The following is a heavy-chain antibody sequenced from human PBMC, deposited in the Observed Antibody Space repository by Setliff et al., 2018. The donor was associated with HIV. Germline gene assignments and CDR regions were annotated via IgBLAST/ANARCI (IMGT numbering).Heavy chain of an antibody. D-gene: IGHD3-22*01. V-gene: IGHV3-74*01. Sequence: GGSLRLSCAASGFTFSHYWMHWVRQGPGKGLVWVSRISDDGSSTGYAGSVKGRFTISRDNAKNTLYPQMTSLRAEDTAVYYCARDASYDSSGYMAFDAFDIWGQGTMVT. J-gene: IGHJ3*02. CDR1: GFTFSHYW. CDR2: ISDDGSST. CDR3: ARDASYDSSGYMAFDAFDI.